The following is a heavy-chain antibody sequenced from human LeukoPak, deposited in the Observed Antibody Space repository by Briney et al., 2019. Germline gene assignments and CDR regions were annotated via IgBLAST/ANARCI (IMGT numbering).Heavy chain of an antibody. CDR1: GFTFSNYG. J-gene: IGHJ4*02. Sequence: QTGGSLRLSCSASGFTFSNYGMHWVRQAPGKGLEWVAVISYDGSNKYYADSVKGRFTISRDNSKNTLYLQMNSLRAEDTAVYYCAREYSSSSSSYFDYWGQGTLVTVSS. D-gene: IGHD6-6*01. CDR3: AREYSSSSSSYFDY. CDR2: ISYDGSNK. V-gene: IGHV3-30*03.